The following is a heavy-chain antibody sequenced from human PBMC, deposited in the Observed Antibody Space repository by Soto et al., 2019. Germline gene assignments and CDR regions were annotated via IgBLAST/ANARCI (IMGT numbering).Heavy chain of an antibody. Sequence: PSETLSLTCTVSGGSISSYYWSWIRQPPGKGLEWIGYIYHSGSTSYNPSLKSRVTISLDASKKQFSLKVSSVTAADTAVYYCARDYSGWYFDYWGQGTLVTVSS. CDR2: IYHSGST. J-gene: IGHJ4*02. CDR1: GGSISSYY. V-gene: IGHV4-59*01. D-gene: IGHD5-12*01. CDR3: ARDYSGWYFDY.